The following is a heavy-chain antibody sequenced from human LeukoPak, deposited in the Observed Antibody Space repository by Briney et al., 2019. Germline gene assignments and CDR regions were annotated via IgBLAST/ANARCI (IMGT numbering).Heavy chain of an antibody. D-gene: IGHD1-1*01. J-gene: IGHJ4*02. CDR1: GFTFSRYA. CDR2: VKSKADGETT. V-gene: IGHV3-15*01. CDR3: AAGTGRTDFDY. Sequence: PGGSLRLSCAASGFTFSRYAMHWVRQAPGRGLEWAGRVKSKADGETTDYAAPVEGRFTISRDDSKNTLYLLMNSLKTEDTGVYYCAAGTGRTDFDYWGQGTLVTVSS.